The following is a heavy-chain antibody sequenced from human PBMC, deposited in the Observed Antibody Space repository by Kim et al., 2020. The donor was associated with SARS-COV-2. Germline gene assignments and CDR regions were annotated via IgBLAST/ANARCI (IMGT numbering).Heavy chain of an antibody. CDR3: ARESRPYYYVSSGCSGDY. Sequence: SVKVSCKASGCTFSSYAISWVRQAPGQGLEWMGWINTNFGKATYAQNFQGRVMITSDESTSTAYMELSSLRSEDTAVYYCARESRPYYYVSSGCSGDY. J-gene: IGHJ4*01. D-gene: IGHD3-22*01. CDR1: GCTFSSYA. CDR2: INTNFGKA. V-gene: IGHV1-69*13.